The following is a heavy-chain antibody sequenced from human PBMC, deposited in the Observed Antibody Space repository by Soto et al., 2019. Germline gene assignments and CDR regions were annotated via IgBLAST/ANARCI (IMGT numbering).Heavy chain of an antibody. Sequence: PGGSLRLSCAASGFPLRSYAMSWVRQAPGKGLEWVSTISGSGDRTYYADSAKGRFTISRDNSKNTLYLQMNSLRAEDTAVDYCVMGDCDDCGAYWGQGTLVTVFS. CDR2: ISGSGDRT. CDR3: VMGDCDDCGAY. D-gene: IGHD2-21*02. CDR1: GFPLRSYA. V-gene: IGHV3-23*01. J-gene: IGHJ4*02.